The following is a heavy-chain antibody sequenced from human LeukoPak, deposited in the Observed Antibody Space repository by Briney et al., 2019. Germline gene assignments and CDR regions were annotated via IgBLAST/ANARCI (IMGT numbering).Heavy chain of an antibody. V-gene: IGHV3-21*01. CDR1: GFTFSSYS. J-gene: IGHJ4*02. D-gene: IGHD2-2*01. Sequence: PGVSLRLSCAASGFTFSSYSMNWVRQAPGKGLEWVSSISSSSSYIYYADSVKGRFTISRDNAKNSLYLQMNSLRAEDTAVYYCAFPSRDYFDYWGQGTLVTVSS. CDR2: ISSSSSYI. CDR3: AFPSRDYFDY.